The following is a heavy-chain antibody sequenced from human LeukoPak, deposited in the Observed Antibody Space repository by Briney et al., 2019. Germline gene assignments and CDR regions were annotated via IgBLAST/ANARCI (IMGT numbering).Heavy chain of an antibody. J-gene: IGHJ4*02. CDR1: GGSISSYY. D-gene: IGHD1-14*01. CDR3: ARSPYSYIPDFFDY. V-gene: IGHV4-4*07. Sequence: PSETLSLTCTVSGGSISSYYWSWIRQPAGKGLEWIGRIYTSGSTNYNPSLKSRVTMSVDTSKNQFSLKLSSVTAADTAVYYCARSPYSYIPDFFDYWGQGTLVTVSS. CDR2: IYTSGST.